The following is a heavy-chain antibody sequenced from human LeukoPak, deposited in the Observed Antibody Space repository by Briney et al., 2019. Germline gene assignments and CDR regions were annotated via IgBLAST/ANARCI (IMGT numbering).Heavy chain of an antibody. CDR2: INPNSGGT. V-gene: IGHV1-2*02. Sequence: ASVKVSCKASGYSFTGYYMHWVRQAPGQGLEWMGWINPNSGGTKYAQKFKGRVTMTRDTSISTAYMELSRLRSDDTAVYYCARVDTAMVAGGGDYWGQGTLVTVSS. J-gene: IGHJ4*02. CDR3: ARVDTAMVAGGGDY. D-gene: IGHD5-18*01. CDR1: GYSFTGYY.